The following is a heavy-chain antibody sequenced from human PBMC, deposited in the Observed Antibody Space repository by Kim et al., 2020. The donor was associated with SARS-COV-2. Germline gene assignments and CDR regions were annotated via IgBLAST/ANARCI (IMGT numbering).Heavy chain of an antibody. D-gene: IGHD3-16*01. V-gene: IGHV3-9*01. J-gene: IGHJ3*02. CDR3: AATYYDYIWGSLRAFDI. Sequence: KGPFTISRDNAKNSLYLQMNSLRAEDTALYYCAATYYDYIWGSLRAFDIWGQGTMVTVSS.